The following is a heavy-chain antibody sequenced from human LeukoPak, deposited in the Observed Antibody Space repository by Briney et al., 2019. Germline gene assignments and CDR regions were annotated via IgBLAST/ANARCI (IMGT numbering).Heavy chain of an antibody. V-gene: IGHV1-2*02. Sequence: ASVKVSCKASGYTFTAYYIHWVRQAPGQRLEGMGWINSNSGGTNYAQNFQGRVTMTTDTSISTPYIALSRLTSDDTAVYSCVRQISSYWGQGTLVTVSS. CDR3: VRQISSY. CDR2: INSNSGGT. D-gene: IGHD2/OR15-2a*01. CDR1: GYTFTAYY. J-gene: IGHJ4*02.